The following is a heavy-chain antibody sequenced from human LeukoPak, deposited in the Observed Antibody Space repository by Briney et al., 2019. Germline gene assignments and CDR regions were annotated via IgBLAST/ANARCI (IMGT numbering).Heavy chain of an antibody. J-gene: IGHJ4*02. V-gene: IGHV3-23*01. Sequence: GGSLRLSCTVSGFTVSSNSMSWVRQAPGKGLEWVSSINGNGGSTYYADSVKGRFTISRDNSKNTLYLQMNSLRAEDTAVYYCAKGTLGGGLNYWGQGTLVTVSS. CDR3: AKGTLGGGLNY. D-gene: IGHD3-16*01. CDR1: GFTVSSNS. CDR2: INGNGGST.